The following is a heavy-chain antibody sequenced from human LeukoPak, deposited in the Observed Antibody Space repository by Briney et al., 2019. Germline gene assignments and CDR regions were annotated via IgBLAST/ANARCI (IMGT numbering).Heavy chain of an antibody. D-gene: IGHD1-1*01. CDR3: ARDLTNIHTTGSTYDAIDI. V-gene: IGHV3-30*04. J-gene: IGHJ3*02. CDR1: GFTFSSYA. CDR2: ISYDGSNR. Sequence: GGSLRLSCAASGFTFSSYAMHWVRQAPGKGLEWVAVISYDGSNRYYADSVKGRFTISRDNSKNTLFLQMNSLRAEDTAVYYCARDLTNIHTTGSTYDAIDIWGQGTMVTVSS.